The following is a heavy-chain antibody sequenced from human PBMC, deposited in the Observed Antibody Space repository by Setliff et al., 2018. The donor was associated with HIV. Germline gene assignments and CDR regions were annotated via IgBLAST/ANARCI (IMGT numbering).Heavy chain of an antibody. D-gene: IGHD2-15*01. CDR3: ARATATWLVDN. J-gene: IGHJ4*02. CDR2: IYYRGGT. V-gene: IGHV4-59*11. CDR1: GGSMNIHY. Sequence: SETLSLTCTVSGGSMNIHYWSWIRQPPGKGLEWIGYIYYRGGTNYNPSLKSRLTISVDAAKNQFSLKLSSVTTADTAVYYCARATATWLVDNWGQGTLVTVSS.